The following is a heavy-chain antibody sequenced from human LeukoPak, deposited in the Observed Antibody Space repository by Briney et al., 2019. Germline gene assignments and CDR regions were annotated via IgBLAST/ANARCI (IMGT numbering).Heavy chain of an antibody. CDR2: ISYDGSNK. J-gene: IGHJ4*02. CDR1: GFTFSSYA. D-gene: IGHD6-6*01. Sequence: GGSLRLSCAASGFTFSSYAMHWVRQAPGKGLEWVAVISYDGSNKYYADSVKDRFTISRDNSKNTLYLQMNSLRAEDTAVYYCARSRSSYSSSSGGDYWGQGTLVTVSS. V-gene: IGHV3-30-3*01. CDR3: ARSRSSYSSSSGGDY.